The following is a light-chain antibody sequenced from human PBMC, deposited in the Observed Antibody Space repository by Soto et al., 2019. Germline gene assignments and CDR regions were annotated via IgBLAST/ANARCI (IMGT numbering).Light chain of an antibody. CDR3: QQRNDWVT. Sequence: EIVMTQSPATLSVSPGERATLSCRASQSVSSKLAWYQQKPGQAPRLLIYDASNRATGIPPRFSGSGSGTDFILTISSLEPEDSGVYYCQQRNDWVTFGGGTKVDIK. J-gene: IGKJ4*01. CDR1: QSVSSK. V-gene: IGKV3-11*01. CDR2: DAS.